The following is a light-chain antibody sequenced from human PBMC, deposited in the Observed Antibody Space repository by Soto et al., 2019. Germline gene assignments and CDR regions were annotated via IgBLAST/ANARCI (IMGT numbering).Light chain of an antibody. J-gene: IGKJ3*01. V-gene: IGKV3-20*01. CDR1: QSVSSSF. Sequence: IVLPQSPGTLSLSPGERATLSCRASQSVSSSFLAWYQQRPGQAPRLLLFGASYRATGIPDRFSGSGAGTDVTLTISRLEPEDFAVYYCQHYGNSPPEYTFGPGTNVDSK. CDR3: QHYGNSPPEYT. CDR2: GAS.